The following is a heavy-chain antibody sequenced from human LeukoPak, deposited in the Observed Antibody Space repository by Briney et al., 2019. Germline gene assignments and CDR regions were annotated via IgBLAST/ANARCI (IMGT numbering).Heavy chain of an antibody. Sequence: GGSLRLSCAASGFTFRTYAMSWVRQAPGKGLEWVSAISGGGGSTYYADSVKGRFTISRDNSKNALFLQMNSLRAEDTAVYYCAKDRYCGGGTCYRSYFDYWGQGTLVTVSS. CDR1: GFTFRTYA. CDR2: ISGGGGST. J-gene: IGHJ4*02. D-gene: IGHD2-15*01. CDR3: AKDRYCGGGTCYRSYFDY. V-gene: IGHV3-23*01.